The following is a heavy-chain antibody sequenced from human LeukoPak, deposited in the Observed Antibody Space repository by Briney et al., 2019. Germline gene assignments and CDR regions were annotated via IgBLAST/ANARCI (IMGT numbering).Heavy chain of an antibody. D-gene: IGHD7-27*01. J-gene: IGHJ4*02. CDR2: IYYIGST. Sequence: SETLSLTCTVSGGSISNYYWSWIRQPPGKELEWIGYIYYIGSTNYNPSLKRRVTISVDTSKNQFSLKLSSVTAADTAVYFCARGFRGDNFDYWGQGTLVTVSS. CDR3: ARGFRGDNFDY. CDR1: GGSISNYY. V-gene: IGHV4-59*08.